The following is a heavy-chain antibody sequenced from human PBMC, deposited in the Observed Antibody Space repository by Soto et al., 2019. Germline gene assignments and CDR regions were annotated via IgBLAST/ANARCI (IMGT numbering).Heavy chain of an antibody. Sequence: GGSLRLSCAVSGIPFNNYWMHWIRQAPGKGLVWVSHINTVATIINYGDSVKGRFTISRDNAENTLYLQMNSLGVEDTATYYCATDDGRGLRPWGQGTLVTVSS. J-gene: IGHJ1*01. CDR1: GIPFNNYW. V-gene: IGHV3-74*01. D-gene: IGHD3-16*01. CDR2: INTVATII. CDR3: ATDDGRGLRP.